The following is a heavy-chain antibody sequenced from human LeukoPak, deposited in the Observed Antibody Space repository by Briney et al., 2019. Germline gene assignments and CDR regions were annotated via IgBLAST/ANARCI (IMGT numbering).Heavy chain of an antibody. CDR1: GYTFTSYG. J-gene: IGHJ4*02. CDR3: AREWIYTAMLH. V-gene: IGHV1-46*01. Sequence: ASVKVSCKASGYTFTSYGISWVRQAPGQGLERMAIINPSGGSTSYAQKFQGRVTMTRDTSTSTVYMELSSLRSEDTAVYYCAREWIYTAMLHWGQGTLVTVSS. CDR2: INPSGGST. D-gene: IGHD5-18*01.